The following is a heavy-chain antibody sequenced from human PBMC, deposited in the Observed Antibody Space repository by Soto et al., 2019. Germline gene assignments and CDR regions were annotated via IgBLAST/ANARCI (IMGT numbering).Heavy chain of an antibody. V-gene: IGHV1-18*01. CDR1: GYTFTSYG. CDR2: ISAYNGNT. CDR3: ARDRQPKPSYYYDSSGRDAFDI. Sequence: ASVKVSCKASGYTFTSYGISWVRQDPGQGLEWMGWISAYNGNTNYAQKLQGRVTMTTDTSTSTAYMELRSLRSDDTAVYYCARDRQPKPSYYYDSSGRDAFDIWGQGTMVTVSS. D-gene: IGHD3-22*01. J-gene: IGHJ3*02.